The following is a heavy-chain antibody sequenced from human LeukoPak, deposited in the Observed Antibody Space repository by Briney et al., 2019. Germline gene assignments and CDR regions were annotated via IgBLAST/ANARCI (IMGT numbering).Heavy chain of an antibody. J-gene: IGHJ4*02. Sequence: GGSLRLSCAASGFTFSTYSMNWVRQAPGKGLEWVSSMSSSGTYIYYADSVKGRFTISRDNAKNTMYLQMNNLREEDTAVYYCTRDPILGAPDYFDYWGQGTLVTVSS. V-gene: IGHV3-21*01. CDR1: GFTFSTYS. CDR2: MSSSGTYI. D-gene: IGHD1-26*01. CDR3: TRDPILGAPDYFDY.